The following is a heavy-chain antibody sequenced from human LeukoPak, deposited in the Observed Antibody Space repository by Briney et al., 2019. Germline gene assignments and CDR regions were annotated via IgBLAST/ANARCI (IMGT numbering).Heavy chain of an antibody. CDR2: TYYRSKWYN. D-gene: IGHD3-10*01. V-gene: IGHV6-1*01. CDR1: GDSVSSNSAA. CDR3: AREPSMVRGVIISSPDFYNWLDP. Sequence: SQTLSLTCAISGDSVSSNSAAWNWIRQSPSRGLEWLGRTYYRSKWYNDYAVSVKSRITINPDTSKNQFSLQLNSVTPEDTAVYYCAREPSMVRGVIISSPDFYNWLDPWGQGTLVTVSS. J-gene: IGHJ5*02.